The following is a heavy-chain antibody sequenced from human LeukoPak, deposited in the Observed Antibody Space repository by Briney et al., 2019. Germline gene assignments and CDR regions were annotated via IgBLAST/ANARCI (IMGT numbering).Heavy chain of an antibody. V-gene: IGHV4-59*01. CDR3: ARVVGERITMVRGVIITRPHFDY. CDR2: IYYSGST. CDR1: GGSISSYY. D-gene: IGHD3-10*01. J-gene: IGHJ4*02. Sequence: SETLSLTCTVSGGSISSYYWSWIRQPPRKGLEWIGYIYYSGSTNYNPSLRSRVTISVDTSKNQFSLKLSSVTAADTAVYYCARVVGERITMVRGVIITRPHFDYWGQGTLVTVSS.